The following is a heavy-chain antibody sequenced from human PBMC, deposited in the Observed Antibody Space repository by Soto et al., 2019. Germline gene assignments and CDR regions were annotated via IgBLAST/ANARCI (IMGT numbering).Heavy chain of an antibody. Sequence: ASVKVSCKASGGTFSSYAISWVRQAPGQGLEWMGGIIPIFGTANYAQKFQGRVTITADESTSTAYMELSSLRSEDTAVYYCARGSQIAVAGYYFDYWGQGTLVTVSS. CDR2: IIPIFGTA. CDR1: GGTFSSYA. V-gene: IGHV1-69*13. J-gene: IGHJ4*02. D-gene: IGHD6-19*01. CDR3: ARGSQIAVAGYYFDY.